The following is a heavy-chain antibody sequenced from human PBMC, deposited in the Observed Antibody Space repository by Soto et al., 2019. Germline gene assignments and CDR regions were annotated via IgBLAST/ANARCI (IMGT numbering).Heavy chain of an antibody. CDR2: ISSSGDDI. CDR1: GFTFSSDS. Sequence: EAQLVESGGGLVKPGGSLRLSCAGSGFTFSSDSMNWVRQAPGKGLEWVSSISSSGDDIHYADSVKGRFTISRDNANKLLYLQMNSLRAEDTAVYYCAGAEYRYRYCFDYWGQGTLVTVSS. D-gene: IGHD3-16*02. CDR3: AGAEYRYRYCFDY. V-gene: IGHV3-21*01. J-gene: IGHJ4*02.